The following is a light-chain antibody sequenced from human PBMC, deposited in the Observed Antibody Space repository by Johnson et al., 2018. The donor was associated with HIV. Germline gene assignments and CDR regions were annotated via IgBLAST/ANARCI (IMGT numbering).Light chain of an antibody. CDR2: DNN. CDR3: GTWDSSLSVYV. V-gene: IGLV1-51*01. CDR1: TSNIGNND. J-gene: IGLJ1*01. Sequence: QSLLTQPPSVSAAPGQKVTFSCSGSTSNIGNNDVSWYRHLPGTAPKLLIYDNNKRPSGIPDRFSGSKSGTSATLGITGLQTGDEADYYCGTWDSSLSVYVFGSGTKVTVL.